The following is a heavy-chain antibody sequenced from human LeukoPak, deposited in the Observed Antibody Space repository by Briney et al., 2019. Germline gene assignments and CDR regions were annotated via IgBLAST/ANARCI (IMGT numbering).Heavy chain of an antibody. Sequence: PGASVKVSCKASGYTFTKYVVHWARQAPGQRPEWMGWINAGNGDTKYSQNFQDRVTITRDTSANTAYMELSSLTSEDTALYYCARDDCGDTCYPGGYWGQGTLVTVSS. CDR2: INAGNGDT. CDR3: ARDDCGDTCYPGGY. CDR1: GYTFTKYV. J-gene: IGHJ4*02. D-gene: IGHD2-21*01. V-gene: IGHV1-3*01.